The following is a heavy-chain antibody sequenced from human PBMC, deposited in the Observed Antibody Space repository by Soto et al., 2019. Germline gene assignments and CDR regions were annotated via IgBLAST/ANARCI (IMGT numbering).Heavy chain of an antibody. D-gene: IGHD6-19*01. CDR1: GGSISSSSYY. CDR2: IYYSGST. Sequence: SETLSLTCTVSGGSISSSSYYWGWIRQPPGKGLEWIVSIYYSGSTYYNPSLKSRVTISVDTSKNQFSLKLSSVTAADTAVYYCARTTKAVAGTDWFDPWGQGTLVTVSS. CDR3: ARTTKAVAGTDWFDP. J-gene: IGHJ5*02. V-gene: IGHV4-39*01.